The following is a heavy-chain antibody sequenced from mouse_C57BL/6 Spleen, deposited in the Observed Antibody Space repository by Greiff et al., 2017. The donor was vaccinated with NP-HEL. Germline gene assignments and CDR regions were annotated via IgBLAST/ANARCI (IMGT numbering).Heavy chain of an antibody. D-gene: IGHD1-1*01. CDR1: GYTFTSYW. CDR3: TRGENYYGSSYGWYLDV. V-gene: IGHV1-5*01. J-gene: IGHJ1*03. CDR2: IYPGNSDT. Sequence: EVQLQQSGTVLARPGASVKMSCKTSGYTFTSYWMHWVKQRPGQGLEWIGAIYPGNSDTSYNQKFKGKAKLTAVTSASTAYMELSSLTNEDSAVYYCTRGENYYGSSYGWYLDVWGTGTTVTVSS.